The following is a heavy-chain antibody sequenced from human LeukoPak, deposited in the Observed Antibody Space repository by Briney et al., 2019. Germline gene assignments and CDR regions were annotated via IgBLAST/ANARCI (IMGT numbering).Heavy chain of an antibody. J-gene: IGHJ6*03. CDR3: ARELGAAGAGYYYYYMDV. CDR2: MNPNSGNT. V-gene: IGHV1-8*01. Sequence: ASVKVSCKASGYTFTSYDINWVRQATGQGLESMGWMNPNSGNTGYAQKFQGRVTMTRNTSISTAYMELSSLRSEDTAVYYCARELGAAGAGYYYYYMDVWGKGNTVTVSS. CDR1: GYTFTSYD. D-gene: IGHD6-13*01.